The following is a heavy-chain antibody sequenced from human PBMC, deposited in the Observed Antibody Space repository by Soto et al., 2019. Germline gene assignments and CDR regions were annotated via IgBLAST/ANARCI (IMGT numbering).Heavy chain of an antibody. J-gene: IGHJ6*02. CDR2: ISSSSSTI. D-gene: IGHD5-12*01. CDR3: ARDPRGYSGYDQNYYYYGMDV. V-gene: IGHV3-48*01. CDR1: GFTFSSYS. Sequence: GGSLILSCAVSGFTFSSYSMNWVRQAPGKGLEWVSYISSSSSTIYYADSVKGRFTISRDNAKNSLYLQMNSLRAEDTAVYYCARDPRGYSGYDQNYYYYGMDVWGQGTTVTVSS.